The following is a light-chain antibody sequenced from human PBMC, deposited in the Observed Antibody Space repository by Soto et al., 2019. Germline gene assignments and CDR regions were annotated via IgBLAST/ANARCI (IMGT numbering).Light chain of an antibody. Sequence: DIKMTQSPSTLSASVEERVTTLSRASKSISVWLAWYQQKPGKAPNLLIYKASTLESGVPSRFSGSGSGTEFTLTISSLQPDDFATYYCQQSNSYPLTIGGGTKVDIK. V-gene: IGKV1-5*03. J-gene: IGKJ4*01. CDR1: KSISVW. CDR3: QQSNSYPLT. CDR2: KAS.